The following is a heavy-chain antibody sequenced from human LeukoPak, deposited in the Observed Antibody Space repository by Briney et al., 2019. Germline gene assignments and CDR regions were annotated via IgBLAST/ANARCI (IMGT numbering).Heavy chain of an antibody. CDR3: ARESYSSSYPFDF. V-gene: IGHV4-4*07. D-gene: IGHD6-6*01. J-gene: IGHJ4*02. CDR1: GGSISSYY. Sequence: SETLSLTCTVSGGSISSYYWSWIRQPAGKGLEWIGRIYTRGSTNYNPSLKSRVTMSVDTSKNQISLKVNSVTAADTAVYYCARESYSSSYPFDFWGQGTLVTVSS. CDR2: IYTRGST.